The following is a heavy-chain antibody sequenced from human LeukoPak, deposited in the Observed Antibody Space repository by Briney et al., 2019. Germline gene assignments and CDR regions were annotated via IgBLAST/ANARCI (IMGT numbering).Heavy chain of an antibody. V-gene: IGHV1-69*06. CDR1: GGTFSSYA. CDR2: IIPIFDTA. CDR3: ARDSSGWYIGTFDY. J-gene: IGHJ4*02. D-gene: IGHD6-19*01. Sequence: ASVKVSCKASGGTFSSYAISWVRQAPGQGLEWMGGIIPIFDTANYAQKFQGRVTITADKSTSTAYMELSSLRSEDTAVYYCARDSSGWYIGTFDYWGQGTLVTVSS.